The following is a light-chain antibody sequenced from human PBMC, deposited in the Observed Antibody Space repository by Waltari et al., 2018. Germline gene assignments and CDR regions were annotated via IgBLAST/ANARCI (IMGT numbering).Light chain of an antibody. J-gene: IGKJ1*01. CDR3: QQYYITPWA. V-gene: IGKV4-1*01. CDR1: QSVLYNSNKKNY. CDR2: WAS. Sequence: DIVMTQSPDSLALSLGERATIKCKSSQSVLYNSNKKNYVAWYQQRPRQPPKLLISWASMREAGVPDRFSGSGSGTDFTLTISSLQAEDVAVYYCQQYYITPWAFGQGTKVEIK.